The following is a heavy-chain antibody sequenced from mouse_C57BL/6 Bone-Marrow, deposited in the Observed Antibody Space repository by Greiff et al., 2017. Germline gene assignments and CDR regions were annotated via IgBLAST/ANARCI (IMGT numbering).Heavy chain of an antibody. V-gene: IGHV1-76*01. D-gene: IGHD2-3*01. CDR1: GYTFTDHY. CDR2: IYPGSGNT. CDR3: ARDEGYFFEY. Sequence: VQLQQPGAEVVRPGASVKLSCKASGYTFTDHYINWVKQRPGQGLEWIARIYPGSGNTYYNEKFKGKATLTAEKSSNTAYMQLSSLTSEDSAVYFWARDEGYFFEYWGQGTTLTVSS. J-gene: IGHJ2*01.